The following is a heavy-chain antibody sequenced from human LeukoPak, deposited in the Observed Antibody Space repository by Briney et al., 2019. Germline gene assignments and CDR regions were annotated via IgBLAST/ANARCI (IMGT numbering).Heavy chain of an antibody. D-gene: IGHD3-3*01. CDR2: IYHSGST. V-gene: IGHV4-38-2*02. CDR1: GYSISGGYY. CDR3: ARDDFWSGPDAFDI. Sequence: PSETLSLTCTVSGYSISGGYYWGWIRQPPGKGLEWIGSIYHSGSTYYNPSLKSRVTISVDTSKNQLSLKLSSVTAADTAVYYCARDDFWSGPDAFDIWGQGTMVTVSS. J-gene: IGHJ3*02.